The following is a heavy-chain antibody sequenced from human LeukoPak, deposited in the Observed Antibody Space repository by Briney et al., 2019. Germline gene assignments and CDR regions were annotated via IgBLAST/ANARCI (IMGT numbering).Heavy chain of an antibody. CDR3: ARGDSSGPYYFDC. J-gene: IGHJ4*02. V-gene: IGHV4-34*01. CDR1: GGSFSGYY. CDR2: INHSGST. Sequence: SETLSLTCAVYGGSFSGYYWSWIRQPPGKGLEWIGEINHSGSTNYNPSLKSRVTISVGTSKNQFSLKLNSVTAADTAVYYCARGDSSGPYYFDCWGQGTLVTVSS. D-gene: IGHD3-22*01.